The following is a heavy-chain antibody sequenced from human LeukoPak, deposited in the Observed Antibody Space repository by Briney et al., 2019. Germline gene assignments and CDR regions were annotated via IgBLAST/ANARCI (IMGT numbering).Heavy chain of an antibody. V-gene: IGHV1-2*02. J-gene: IGHJ4*02. CDR2: INPNSGGT. CDR1: GYTFTDYY. D-gene: IGHD3-22*01. CDR3: ASSDTSVYNPIDF. Sequence: ASVKVSCSPSGYTFTDYYIHWVRQAPGQGLEWMGWINPNSGGTNYAQKFQGSVTMTRDTSISTAYMELSRLISDDTAVYYCASSDTSVYNPIDFWGQGTLVTVSS.